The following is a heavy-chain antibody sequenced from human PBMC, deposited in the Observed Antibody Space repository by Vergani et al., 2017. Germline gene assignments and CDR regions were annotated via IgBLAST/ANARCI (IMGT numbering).Heavy chain of an antibody. Sequence: QVQLQESGPGLVKPSETLSLTCTVSGGSISSYYWSWIRQPPGKGLEWIGEINHSGSTNYNPSLKSRVTISVDTSKNQFSLKLSSVTAADTAVYYCARGRITMVRGVISSLRYFDYWGQGTLVTVSS. CDR2: INHSGST. J-gene: IGHJ4*02. V-gene: IGHV4-59*12. CDR1: GGSISSYY. D-gene: IGHD3-10*01. CDR3: ARGRITMVRGVISSLRYFDY.